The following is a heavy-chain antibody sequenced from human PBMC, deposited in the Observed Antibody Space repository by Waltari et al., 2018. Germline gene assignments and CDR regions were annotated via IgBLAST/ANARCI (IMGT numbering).Heavy chain of an antibody. CDR2: ISWDDDT. CDR1: GFSISTNTVG. Sequence: QITLKESGPALVKPTQTLTLPCSVSGFSISTNTVGVGWIRPPPGKALEWLALISWDDDTRFSPTLKSRLTVTRDTSKNQVVLTMTNMDPLDTGTYFCAHRRWDSSGWSGVWFDPWGQGTLVTVSS. D-gene: IGHD6-19*01. V-gene: IGHV2-5*02. CDR3: AHRRWDSSGWSGVWFDP. J-gene: IGHJ5*02.